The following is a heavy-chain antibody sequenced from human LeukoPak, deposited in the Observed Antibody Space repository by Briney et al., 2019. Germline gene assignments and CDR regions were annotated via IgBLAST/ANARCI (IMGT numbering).Heavy chain of an antibody. Sequence: SETLSLTCTVSGGSISSYYWSWIRQPAGKGLEWIGRIYTSGSTNYNPSLKSRVTMSVDTSKNQFSLKLSSVTAAGTAVYYCARERPGIFPYWFDPWGQGTLVTVSS. V-gene: IGHV4-4*07. CDR3: ARERPGIFPYWFDP. CDR1: GGSISSYY. CDR2: IYTSGST. J-gene: IGHJ5*02. D-gene: IGHD6-13*01.